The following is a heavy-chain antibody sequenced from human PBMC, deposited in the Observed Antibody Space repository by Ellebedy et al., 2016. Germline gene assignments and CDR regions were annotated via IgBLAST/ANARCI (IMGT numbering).Heavy chain of an antibody. V-gene: IGHV1-18*01. J-gene: IGHJ4*02. Sequence: ASVKVSCXASGLTSTNYVISWVRQAPGQGLEWMGWISAYNGDTNYAQKLQDRVTITTDTSTSTAYMELRSLRSDDTAMYYCARGGMLYCSSTNCVDYWGQGTLVTVSS. CDR3: ARGGMLYCSSTNCVDY. CDR1: GLTSTNYV. CDR2: ISAYNGDT. D-gene: IGHD2-2*01.